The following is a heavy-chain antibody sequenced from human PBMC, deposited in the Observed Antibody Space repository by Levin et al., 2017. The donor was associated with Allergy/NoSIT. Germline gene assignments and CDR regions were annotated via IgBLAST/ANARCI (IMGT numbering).Heavy chain of an antibody. D-gene: IGHD2-15*01. Sequence: GASVKVSCKTSGYTFTTYVISWVRQAPGQGPEWMGWISPDNGNTNYAQKVQGRLTMTTDTSTSTAYMELRNLRSDDAAVYYCARGDVNIGVGVAASLDYWGQGTLVTVSS. V-gene: IGHV1-18*01. J-gene: IGHJ4*02. CDR3: ARGDVNIGVGVAASLDY. CDR2: ISPDNGNT. CDR1: GYTFTTYV.